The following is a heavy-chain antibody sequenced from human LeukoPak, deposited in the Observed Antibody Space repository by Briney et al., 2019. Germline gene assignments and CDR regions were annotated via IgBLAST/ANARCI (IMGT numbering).Heavy chain of an antibody. CDR3: AKDRSSSTSCSNY. D-gene: IGHD2-2*01. CDR1: GFNFTNYA. CDR2: VTGSGTNT. J-gene: IGHJ4*02. V-gene: IGHV3-23*01. Sequence: GGSLRLSCAASGFNFTNYAMTGVRQAPGQGLEWVSAVTGSGTNTFYADSVKGRFTISRDNSKNMLYLEMNSLRVEDTAIYYCAKDRSSSTSCSNYWGRGTLVTVSS.